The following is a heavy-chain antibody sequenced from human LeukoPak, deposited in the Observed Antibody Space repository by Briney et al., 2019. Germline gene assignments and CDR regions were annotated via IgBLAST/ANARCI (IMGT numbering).Heavy chain of an antibody. D-gene: IGHD3-10*01. Sequence: PGGSLRLSCAASGFTFSSYAMSWVRQALGKGLELVSAISGSGGSTYYADSVKGRFTISRDNSKNTLYLQMNSLRAEDTAVYYCANLGSGRITMVRGVISNWFDPWGQGTLVTVSS. CDR2: ISGSGGST. V-gene: IGHV3-23*01. CDR1: GFTFSSYA. J-gene: IGHJ5*02. CDR3: ANLGSGRITMVRGVISNWFDP.